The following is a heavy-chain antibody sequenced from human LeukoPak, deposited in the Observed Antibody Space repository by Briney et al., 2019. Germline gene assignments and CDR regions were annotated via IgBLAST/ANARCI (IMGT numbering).Heavy chain of an antibody. CDR3: ARDRGEYSSSSAYYSYYYMDV. J-gene: IGHJ6*03. CDR1: GGSISSYY. CDR2: FYTSGST. V-gene: IGHV4-4*07. D-gene: IGHD6-6*01. Sequence: PSETLSLTCTVSGGSISSYYWSWIRQPAGKGLEWIGRFYTSGSTNYNPSLKSRVTMSVDTPKNQFSLKLTSVTAADTAVYYCARDRGEYSSSSAYYSYYYMDVWGKGTTVTVSS.